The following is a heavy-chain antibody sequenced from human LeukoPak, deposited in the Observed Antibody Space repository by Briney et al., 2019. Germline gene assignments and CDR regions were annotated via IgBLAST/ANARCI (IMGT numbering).Heavy chain of an antibody. CDR1: GFAFDDFG. J-gene: IGHJ4*02. V-gene: IGHV3-43*02. CDR2: ICGDGSVT. D-gene: IGHD2-21*01. CDR3: GKDGPVISY. Sequence: GGSLRLSCAASGFAFDDFGMHWVRQAPGKGLEWVSFICGDGSVTYYTDSLKGRFTVSRDNSKTSLYLQMGSLRAEDTALYYCGKDGPVISYWGQGTVVTVSS.